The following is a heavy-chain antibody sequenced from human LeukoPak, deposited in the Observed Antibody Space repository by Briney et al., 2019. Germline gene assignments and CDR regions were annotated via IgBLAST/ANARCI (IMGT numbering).Heavy chain of an antibody. D-gene: IGHD2-2*01. J-gene: IGHJ3*02. CDR1: GFTVSSNY. Sequence: VGSLRLSCAASGFTVSSNYMSWVRQAPGKGLEWVSVIYSGGSTYYADSVKGRFTISRDNSKNTLYLQMNSLRAEDTAVYYCARYCSSTSCRDDAFDIWGQGTMVTVSS. CDR2: IYSGGST. CDR3: ARYCSSTSCRDDAFDI. V-gene: IGHV3-53*01.